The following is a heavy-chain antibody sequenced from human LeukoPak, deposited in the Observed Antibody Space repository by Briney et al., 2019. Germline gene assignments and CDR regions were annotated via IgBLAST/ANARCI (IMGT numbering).Heavy chain of an antibody. J-gene: IGHJ4*02. CDR2: INSDGSSA. CDR3: AKDKAAAADF. CDR1: GFTFSTYW. V-gene: IGHV3-74*01. D-gene: IGHD6-13*01. Sequence: GGSLRLSCAASGFTFSTYWMHWVRHAPGKGLVWVSRINSDGSSASYADSVKGRFTISRDNAKNTLYLQMNSLRAEDTAVYYCAKDKAAAADFWGQGTLVTVSS.